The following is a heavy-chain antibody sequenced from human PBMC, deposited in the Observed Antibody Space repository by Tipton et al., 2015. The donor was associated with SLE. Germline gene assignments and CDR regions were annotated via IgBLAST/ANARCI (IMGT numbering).Heavy chain of an antibody. CDR2: FFNGGRS. Sequence: TLSLTCSVSGDAISSNYWSWFRQPPGEGLEWIGHFFNGGRSSSSPSLRSRLTISADTSKNQFSLKLSSVTAADTAVYFCARGRIVGLGGFDYWGQGTLVSVSS. V-gene: IGHV4-59*01. J-gene: IGHJ4*02. CDR1: GDAISSNY. CDR3: ARGRIVGLGGFDY. D-gene: IGHD1-26*01.